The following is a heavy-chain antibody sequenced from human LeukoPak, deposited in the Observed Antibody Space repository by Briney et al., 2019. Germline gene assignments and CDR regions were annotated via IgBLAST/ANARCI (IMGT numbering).Heavy chain of an antibody. J-gene: IGHJ5*02. Sequence: GGSLRLSCAASGFTFTDYYMSWIRQAPGKGLEWISYISDSGGTKHYADSVKGRFTISRDNAKNSLYLHTNSLRAEDTAVYYCARGAGPLFDPWGQGTLVTVSS. CDR3: ARGAGPLFDP. CDR2: ISDSGGTK. CDR1: GFTFTDYY. V-gene: IGHV3-11*01.